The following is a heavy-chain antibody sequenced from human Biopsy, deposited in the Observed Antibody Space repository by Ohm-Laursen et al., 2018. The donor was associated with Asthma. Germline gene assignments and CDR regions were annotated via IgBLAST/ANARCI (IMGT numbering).Heavy chain of an antibody. CDR1: VGTFSSNS. Sequence: SSVKVSCKASVGTFSSNSINWVRQAPGQGLEWMGRIIPIFGPTNYAQKFQGRVTISADDSTSTAYMELSSLSSEETALYYCARGPEYVRSSGALDYWGQGTLVTVSS. J-gene: IGHJ4*02. V-gene: IGHV1-69*15. CDR3: ARGPEYVRSSGALDY. D-gene: IGHD2-2*01. CDR2: IIPIFGPT.